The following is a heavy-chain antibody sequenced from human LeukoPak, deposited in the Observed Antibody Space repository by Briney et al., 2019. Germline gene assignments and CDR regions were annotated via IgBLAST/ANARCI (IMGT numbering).Heavy chain of an antibody. CDR3: ARDRGGLGATDY. D-gene: IGHD1-26*01. Sequence: SQTLSLTCTVSGGFISSGAYYWSWVRQPPGKGLEWIAYISYSGSTYYNPSLKSQVTISIDTSKNQFSLKLSSVTAADTAVYYCARDRGGLGATDYWGQGTLVTVS. CDR2: ISYSGST. CDR1: GGFISSGAYY. V-gene: IGHV4-30-4*08. J-gene: IGHJ4*02.